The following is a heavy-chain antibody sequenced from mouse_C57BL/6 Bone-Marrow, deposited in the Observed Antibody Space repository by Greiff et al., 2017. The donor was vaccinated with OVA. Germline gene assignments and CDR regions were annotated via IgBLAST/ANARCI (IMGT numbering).Heavy chain of an antibody. Sequence: EVKVVESGGGLVQPGESLKLSCESNEYEFPSHDMSWVRKTPEKRLELVAAINSDGGSTYYPDTMERRFIISRDNTKKTLYLQMSSLRSEDTALYYCARRGLLNPHWYFDVWGTGTTVTVSS. V-gene: IGHV5-2*01. CDR2: INSDGGST. CDR1: EYEFPSHD. CDR3: ARRGLLNPHWYFDV. J-gene: IGHJ1*03. D-gene: IGHD1-1*01.